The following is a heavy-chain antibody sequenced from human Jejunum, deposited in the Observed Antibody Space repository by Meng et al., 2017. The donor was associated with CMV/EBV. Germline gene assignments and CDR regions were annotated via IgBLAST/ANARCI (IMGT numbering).Heavy chain of an antibody. V-gene: IGHV3-30*18. Sequence: LSCADSGFTFRNYAMHWVRQAPGKGLEWVALISYDGSIEYYADSVKGRFTVSRDNSRDTLYLQMNSLRAEDTALYYCAKECRGYYSESWGQGTLVTVSS. J-gene: IGHJ5*02. CDR1: GFTFRNYA. CDR2: ISYDGSIE. D-gene: IGHD1-26*01. CDR3: AKECRGYYSES.